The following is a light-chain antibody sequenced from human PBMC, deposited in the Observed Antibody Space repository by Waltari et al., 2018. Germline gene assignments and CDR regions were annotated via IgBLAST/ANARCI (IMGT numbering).Light chain of an antibody. J-gene: IGKJ1*01. Sequence: DIQVTQSPSSLSAAAGARVSITCRASQSIGNYLNWYQQKPGKAPKLLIYSASSLQSGVPSRFSGSGSGTDFTLTITSLQPEDFAIYYCQETYSSPPSTFGQGTKVESK. CDR3: QETYSSPPST. CDR2: SAS. V-gene: IGKV1-39*01. CDR1: QSIGNY.